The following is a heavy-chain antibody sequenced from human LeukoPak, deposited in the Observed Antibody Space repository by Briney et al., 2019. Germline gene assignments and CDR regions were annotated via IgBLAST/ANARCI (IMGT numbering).Heavy chain of an antibody. CDR2: IYYSGST. CDR3: ARAIVGAYDY. V-gene: IGHV4-59*01. J-gene: IGHJ4*02. CDR1: GGSFNGYY. D-gene: IGHD1-26*01. Sequence: SETLSLTCAVYGGSFNGYYWSWIRQPPGKGLEWIGYIYYSGSTNYNPSLKSRVTISVDTSKNQFSLKLSSVTAADTAVYYCARAIVGAYDYWGQGTLVTVSS.